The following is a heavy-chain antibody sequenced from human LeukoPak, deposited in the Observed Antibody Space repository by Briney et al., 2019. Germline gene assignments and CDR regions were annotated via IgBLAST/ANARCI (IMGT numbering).Heavy chain of an antibody. Sequence: SETLSLTCTVSGGSISSYYWSWIRQPAGKGLEWIGRIYTSGSTNYNPSLKSRVTISVDKSKNQFSLKLSSVTAADTAVYYCVRERRTAMSYNWFDPWGQGTLVTVSS. CDR1: GGSISSYY. CDR2: IYTSGST. D-gene: IGHD5-18*01. V-gene: IGHV4-4*07. J-gene: IGHJ5*02. CDR3: VRERRTAMSYNWFDP.